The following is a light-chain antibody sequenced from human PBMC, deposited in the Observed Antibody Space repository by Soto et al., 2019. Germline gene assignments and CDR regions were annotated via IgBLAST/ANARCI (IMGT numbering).Light chain of an antibody. CDR1: QIISTN. J-gene: IGKJ4*01. CDR2: DAS. Sequence: EIVLTQSPATLSLSPWEIATLSCSASQIISTNIAWYQQRPDQAPRRLIYDASNRASGIPARFSGSGSGTDFTLTISSLEPEDFAVYYCQQRYNWPPLTFGGGTKVEI. CDR3: QQRYNWPPLT. V-gene: IGKV3-11*01.